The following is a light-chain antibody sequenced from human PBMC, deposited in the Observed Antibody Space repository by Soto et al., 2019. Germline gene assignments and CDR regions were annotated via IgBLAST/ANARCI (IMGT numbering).Light chain of an antibody. CDR2: DVS. V-gene: IGLV2-11*01. CDR3: CSYAGSYSDV. Sequence: QSVLTQPRSASGSPGQSVTISCTGTSSDVGGYNYVSWYQQHPGKAPKLMIYDVSKRPSGVPDRFSGSKSGNTASLTISGLQAEDEADYYCCSYAGSYSDVFGTGTKLTVL. CDR1: SSDVGGYNY. J-gene: IGLJ1*01.